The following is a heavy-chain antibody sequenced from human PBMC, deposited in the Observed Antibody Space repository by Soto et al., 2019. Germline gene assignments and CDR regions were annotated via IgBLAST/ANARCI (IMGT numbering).Heavy chain of an antibody. J-gene: IGHJ4*02. CDR1: GGTFSSYA. CDR3: ARDDYYYDSRHFDY. V-gene: IGHV1-69*13. D-gene: IGHD3-22*01. CDR2: IIPIFGTA. Sequence: ASVKVSCKASGGTFSSYAISWVRQAPGQGLEWMGGIIPIFGTANYAQKFQGRVTITADESTSTAYMELSSLRSEDTAVYYCARDDYYYDSRHFDYWGQGTLVTVSS.